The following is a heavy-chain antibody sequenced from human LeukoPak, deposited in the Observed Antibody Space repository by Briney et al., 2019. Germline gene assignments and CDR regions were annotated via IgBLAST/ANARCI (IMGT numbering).Heavy chain of an antibody. J-gene: IGHJ4*02. CDR3: ARDGDSSTFDY. Sequence: GGSLRLSCAASGFTFSSYWKTWVRQAPGKGLEWVANIKQDGSDKYCVDSVKGRFTISRDNAKNSLYLQMNSLRAEDTVVYYCARDGDSSTFDYWGQGTLVTVSS. V-gene: IGHV3-7*01. CDR2: IKQDGSDK. D-gene: IGHD3-3*01. CDR1: GFTFSSYW.